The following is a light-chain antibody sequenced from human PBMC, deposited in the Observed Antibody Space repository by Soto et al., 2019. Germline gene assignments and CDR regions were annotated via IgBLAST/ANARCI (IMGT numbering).Light chain of an antibody. V-gene: IGLV2-14*03. CDR3: SSYPTSSTRV. CDR1: NSDVGAFNY. J-gene: IGLJ1*01. CDR2: EVS. Sequence: QCVLTQPASVSGSPGQSIAITCTGTNSDVGAFNYVSWYQQHPDKAPKLMIYEVSNRPSGVSNRFSGSKSVNTATLTISGLQPEDEADYYCSSYPTSSTRVFGTGTKSPS.